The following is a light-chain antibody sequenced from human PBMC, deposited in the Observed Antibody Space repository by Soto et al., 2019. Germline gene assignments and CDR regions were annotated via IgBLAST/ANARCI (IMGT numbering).Light chain of an antibody. CDR3: SSYTTSSTVV. J-gene: IGLJ2*01. Sequence: QSALTQPASVSGSPGQSITISCTGTSSDVGAYGYVSWYQQHPGKAPKLMIXXXXXXXXXXXXXXXXSKSGNAASLTISGLQAXXEAXYYCSSYTTSSTVVFGGGTKVTVL. CDR2: XXX. V-gene: IGLV2-14*03. CDR1: SSDVGAYGY.